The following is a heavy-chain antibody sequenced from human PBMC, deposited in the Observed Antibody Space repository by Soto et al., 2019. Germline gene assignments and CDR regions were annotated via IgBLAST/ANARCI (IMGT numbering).Heavy chain of an antibody. CDR3: ARDHPSAAGAFDI. CDR1: GYTFTSYY. V-gene: IGHV1-46*01. D-gene: IGHD2-15*01. J-gene: IGHJ3*02. Sequence: QVQLVQSGAEVKKPGASVKVSCKASGYTFTSYYMHWVRQAPGQGLDLMGIINPSGGSTSYAQKFQGRVTMTRDTTTSTVYRELRSLRSEDTAVYYCARDHPSAAGAFDIWGQGTMVTVSS. CDR2: INPSGGST.